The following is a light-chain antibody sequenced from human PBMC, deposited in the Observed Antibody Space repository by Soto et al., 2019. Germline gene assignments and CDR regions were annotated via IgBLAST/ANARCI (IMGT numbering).Light chain of an antibody. CDR1: QGISSY. J-gene: IGKJ1*01. Sequence: DIQLTQSPSFLSASVGDRVTITCRASQGISSYLAWYQQKPGKAPKLLIYAASNLQSGVPSRFSGSRSGTEFTITIIGLQPENFATYYCQQLNSYPPWTFGQGTKMEIK. V-gene: IGKV1-9*01. CDR2: AAS. CDR3: QQLNSYPPWT.